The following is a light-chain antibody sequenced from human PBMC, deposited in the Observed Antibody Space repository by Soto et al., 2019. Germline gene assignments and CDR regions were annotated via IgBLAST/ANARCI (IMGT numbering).Light chain of an antibody. V-gene: IGLV1-44*01. J-gene: IGLJ1*01. CDR1: GSNIGSNT. CDR3: AAWDDSLNGYV. Sequence: VLAQPPSASGTPGQRVTISCSGSGSNIGSNTVNWYQQLPGTAPKLLIYSNNQRPSGVPDRFSGSKSGTSASLAISGLQSEDEADYYCAAWDDSLNGYVFGTGTRSPS. CDR2: SNN.